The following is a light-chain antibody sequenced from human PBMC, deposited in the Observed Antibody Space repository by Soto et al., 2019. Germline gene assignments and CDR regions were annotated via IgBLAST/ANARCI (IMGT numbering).Light chain of an antibody. CDR3: GSYTTSNTRQIV. J-gene: IGLJ1*01. CDR1: SSDVGGYNY. Sequence: QSVLTQPASVSGSPGQSINISCTGTSSDVGGYNYVSWYQQQPGKAPKFMIYDVTNRPSGVSNRFSGSKSGNTAPLTISGLQAEDEADYYCGSYTTSNTRQIVFGTGTKVTVL. CDR2: DVT. V-gene: IGLV2-14*01.